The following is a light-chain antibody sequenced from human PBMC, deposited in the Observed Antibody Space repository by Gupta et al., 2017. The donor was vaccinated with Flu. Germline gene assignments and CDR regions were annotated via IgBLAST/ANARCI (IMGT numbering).Light chain of an antibody. CDR1: QSVSSY. J-gene: IGKJ1*01. CDR3: QQYSNWPPWT. Sequence: EIVMTQSPANLSVSPGERATLSCRASQSVSSYLAWYQQKPGQAPRLLIYGASTRATGIPARFSGSGSGTEFTLTISSLQSEDFAVYYCQQYSNWPPWTFGQGTKVEIK. CDR2: GAS. V-gene: IGKV3-15*01.